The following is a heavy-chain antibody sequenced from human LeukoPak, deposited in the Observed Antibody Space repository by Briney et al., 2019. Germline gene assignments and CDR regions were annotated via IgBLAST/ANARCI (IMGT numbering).Heavy chain of an antibody. D-gene: IGHD3-3*01. CDR2: IYYNGST. CDR1: GGSISSYY. J-gene: IGHJ4*02. CDR3: ARSSWYDFWSGSPYYFDY. Sequence: SETLSLTCTVSGGSISSYYWSWIRQPPGKGLEWIGSIYYNGSTYYNPSLKSRVTISVDTSKNQFSLKLSSVTAADTAVYYCARSSWYDFWSGSPYYFDYWGQGTLVTVSS. V-gene: IGHV4-59*05.